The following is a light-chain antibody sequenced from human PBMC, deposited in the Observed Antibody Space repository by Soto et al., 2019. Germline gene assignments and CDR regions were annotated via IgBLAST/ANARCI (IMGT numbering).Light chain of an antibody. CDR2: GAS. V-gene: IGKV3D-20*02. CDR1: ETVNSNY. Sequence: DIVLTQSPGTLSLSPGERATLSCRASETVNSNYLAWYQQKRGQAPRLLIYGASRRATGIPARFSGSGSGTDFILTISSLEPEDFAIYYCQQRSNWIPFGQGTRLEIK. J-gene: IGKJ5*01. CDR3: QQRSNWIP.